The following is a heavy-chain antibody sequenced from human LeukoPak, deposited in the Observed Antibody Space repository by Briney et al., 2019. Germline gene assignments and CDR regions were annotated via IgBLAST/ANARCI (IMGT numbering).Heavy chain of an antibody. CDR1: GFTFSSYC. CDR3: ARDGDAPMTDFDY. J-gene: IGHJ4*02. CDR2: IKTDGSIT. D-gene: IGHD2-21*02. Sequence: GGSLRLSCAASGFTFSSYCMCWVRQDPGKGLAWVSCIKTDGSITAYAGSVKGRFTISRDNAKNTLYLQMNSLRADDTAVYYCARDGDAPMTDFDYWGQGTLVTVSS. V-gene: IGHV3-74*01.